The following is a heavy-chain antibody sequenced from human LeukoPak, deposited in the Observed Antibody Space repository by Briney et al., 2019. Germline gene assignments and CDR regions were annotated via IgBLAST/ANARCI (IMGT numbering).Heavy chain of an antibody. Sequence: ASVKVSCKASGYTFTSYAMNWVRQAPGQGLEWMGWINTNTGNPTYAQGFTGRFVFSLDTSVSTAYLQISSLKAEDTAVYYCARESRDGYNRLFDYWGQGTLATVSS. CDR3: ARESRDGYNRLFDY. V-gene: IGHV7-4-1*02. J-gene: IGHJ4*02. D-gene: IGHD5-24*01. CDR1: GYTFTSYA. CDR2: INTNTGNP.